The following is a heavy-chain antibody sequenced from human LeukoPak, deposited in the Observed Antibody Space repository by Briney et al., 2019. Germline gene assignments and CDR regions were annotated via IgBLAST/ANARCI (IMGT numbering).Heavy chain of an antibody. V-gene: IGHV3-53*05. CDR3: AKEDSGNAVPFDP. D-gene: IGHD4-23*01. CDR2: IYSGGST. J-gene: IGHJ5*02. CDR1: GFTVSSNY. Sequence: GGSLRLSCAASGFTVSSNYMSWVRQAPGKGLEWVSVIYSGGSTYYADSVKGRFTVSRDNSKNTLYLQMNSLKIEDAAVYYCAKEDSGNAVPFDPWGQGTLVTVSS.